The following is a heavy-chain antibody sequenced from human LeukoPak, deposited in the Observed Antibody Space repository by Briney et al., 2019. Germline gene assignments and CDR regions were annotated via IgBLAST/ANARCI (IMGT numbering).Heavy chain of an antibody. V-gene: IGHV1-18*01. Sequence: ASVKVSCKASGYTFTSYGISWVRQAPGQGLEWMGWISAYNGNTNYAQKLQGRVTMTTGTSTTTVFMELRSLRSDDTAVYYCARDPSNTSGRNILFDYWGQGTLVTVSS. CDR3: ARDPSNTSGRNILFDY. CDR2: ISAYNGNT. D-gene: IGHD6-19*01. J-gene: IGHJ4*02. CDR1: GYTFTSYG.